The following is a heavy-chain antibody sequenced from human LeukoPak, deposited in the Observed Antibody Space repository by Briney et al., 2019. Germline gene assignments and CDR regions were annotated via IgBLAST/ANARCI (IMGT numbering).Heavy chain of an antibody. CDR1: GGSISSGGYS. CDR3: ARLKQQERFDP. D-gene: IGHD6-13*01. CDR2: IYHSGST. Sequence: PSETLSPTCAVSGGSISSGGYSWSWIRQPPGKGLEWIGYIYHSGSTYYNPSLKSRVTISVDRSKNQFSLKLSSVTAADTAVYYCARLKQQERFDPWGQGTLVTVSS. J-gene: IGHJ5*02. V-gene: IGHV4-30-2*01.